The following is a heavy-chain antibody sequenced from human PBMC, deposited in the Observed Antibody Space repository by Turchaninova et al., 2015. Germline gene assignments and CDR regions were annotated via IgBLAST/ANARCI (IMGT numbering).Heavy chain of an antibody. V-gene: IGHV4-59*08. J-gene: IGHJ4*02. Sequence: QVQLQESGPGLVKPSETLSLTCTVSGGSISGYYWSWIRQPPGKRLEWIGYVYSSGSTNSNPPLRSRVTISVATSKNQFSLKLNSVTPADTALYFCARTADFDWADFDYWGQGIRVTVSS. D-gene: IGHD3-9*01. CDR2: VYSSGST. CDR3: ARTADFDWADFDY. CDR1: GGSISGYY.